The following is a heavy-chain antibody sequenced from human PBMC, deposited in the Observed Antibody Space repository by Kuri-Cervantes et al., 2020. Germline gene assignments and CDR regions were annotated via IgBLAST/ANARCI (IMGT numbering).Heavy chain of an antibody. D-gene: IGHD4-17*01. CDR1: EFTFSSYA. CDR3: ARQDVSTVTLDY. V-gene: IGHV3-30*01. CDR2: ISYDGSNK. Sequence: GGSLRLSCAASEFTFSSYAMHWVRQAPGKGLEWVAVISYDGSNKYYADSVKGRFTISRDNSKNTLYLQMNSLRAEDTAVYYCARQDVSTVTLDYWGQGTLVTVSS. J-gene: IGHJ4*02.